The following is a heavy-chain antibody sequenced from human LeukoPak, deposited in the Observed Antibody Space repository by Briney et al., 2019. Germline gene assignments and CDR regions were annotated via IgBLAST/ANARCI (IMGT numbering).Heavy chain of an antibody. CDR2: IYPGDSDT. J-gene: IGHJ3*02. CDR1: GYSFTSYW. CDR3: ARRRDGYNYEGAFDI. D-gene: IGHD5-24*01. Sequence: PGESLKISCKGSGYSFTSYWIGWVRQMPGKGLEWMGIIYPGDSDTRYSPSFQGQVTISADKSISTAYLQWCSLKASDTAMYYCARRRDGYNYEGAFDIWGQGTMVTVSS. V-gene: IGHV5-51*01.